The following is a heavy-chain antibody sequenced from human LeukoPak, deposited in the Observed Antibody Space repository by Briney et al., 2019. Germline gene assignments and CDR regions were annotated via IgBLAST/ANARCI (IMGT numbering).Heavy chain of an antibody. CDR2: IIPIFGTA. CDR3: AKDRASSSWSRDAFDI. Sequence: SVKVSCEASGGTFSNYAISWVRQAPGQGLEWMGGIIPIFGTANYAQKFQGRVTITTDESTSTVYMEVSSVRFEDTAVYYCAKDRASSSWSRDAFDIWGQGTVVTVSS. CDR1: GGTFSNYA. V-gene: IGHV1-69*05. J-gene: IGHJ3*02. D-gene: IGHD6-13*01.